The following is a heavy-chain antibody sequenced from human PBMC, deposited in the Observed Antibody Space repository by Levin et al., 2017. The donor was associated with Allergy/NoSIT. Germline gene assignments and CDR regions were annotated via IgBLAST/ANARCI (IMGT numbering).Heavy chain of an antibody. J-gene: IGHJ4*02. Sequence: GASVKVSCKASGGTFSSYAISWVRQAPGQGLEWMGGIIPIFGTANYAQKFQGRVTITADESTSTAYMELSSLRSEDTAVYYCATPGIWSGHDPPTDIYWPYWGQGTLVTVSS. CDR1: GGTFSSYA. CDR3: ATPGIWSGHDPPTDIYWPY. CDR2: IIPIFGTA. V-gene: IGHV1-69*13. D-gene: IGHD3-3*01.